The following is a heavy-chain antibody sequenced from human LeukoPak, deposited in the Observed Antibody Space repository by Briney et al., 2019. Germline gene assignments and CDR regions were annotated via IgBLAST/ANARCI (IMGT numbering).Heavy chain of an antibody. CDR2: ISAYNGNT. D-gene: IGHD2-15*01. Sequence: ASVKVSCKASGGTFSSYAISWVRQAPGQGLEWMGWISAYNGNTNYAQKLQGRVTMTTDTSTSTAYMELRSLRSDDTAVYYCARLSSLLPPVVDDAFDIWGQGTMVTVSS. CDR1: GGTFSSYA. J-gene: IGHJ3*02. CDR3: ARLSSLLPPVVDDAFDI. V-gene: IGHV1-18*01.